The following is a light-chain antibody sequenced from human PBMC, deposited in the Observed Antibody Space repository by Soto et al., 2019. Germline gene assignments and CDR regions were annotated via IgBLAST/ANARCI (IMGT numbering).Light chain of an antibody. CDR2: KAS. V-gene: IGKV1-5*03. J-gene: IGKJ1*01. Sequence: DIQMTQSPSTLSASVGDRVTITCRASQSISNWLAWYQQKPGKAPKLLIYKASSLESGVPSRFSGSGSGTEFTLTISSLQPDDFPTYYCQQYNTYRTFGQGTKVEIK. CDR1: QSISNW. CDR3: QQYNTYRT.